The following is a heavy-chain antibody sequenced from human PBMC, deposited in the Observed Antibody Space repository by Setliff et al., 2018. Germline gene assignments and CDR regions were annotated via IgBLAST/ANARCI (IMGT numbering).Heavy chain of an antibody. V-gene: IGHV4-4*07. Sequence: SETLSLTCTVSGGSISNYYWSWIRQPAGKGLEWIGRIYTSGSTYYNPSLKSRVTISVDTSKNQFSLKLSSVTAADTAVYYCARLNYDILTGYYGSPYYYGMDVWGQGTTVTVSS. CDR1: GGSISNYY. D-gene: IGHD3-9*01. CDR3: ARLNYDILTGYYGSPYYYGMDV. CDR2: IYTSGST. J-gene: IGHJ6*02.